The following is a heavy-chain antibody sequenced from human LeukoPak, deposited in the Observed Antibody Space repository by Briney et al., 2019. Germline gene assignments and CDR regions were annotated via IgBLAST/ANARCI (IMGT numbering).Heavy chain of an antibody. CDR1: GFTFSSYS. D-gene: IGHD3-22*01. J-gene: IGHJ4*02. Sequence: PGGSLRLSCAASGFTFSSYSMNWVRQAPGKGLEWVSSISSSSSYIYYADSVKGRFTNSRDNAKNSLYLQMNSLRAEDTAVYYCASSYYYDSSGYYIGDYWGQGTLVTVSS. V-gene: IGHV3-21*01. CDR2: ISSSSSYI. CDR3: ASSYYYDSSGYYIGDY.